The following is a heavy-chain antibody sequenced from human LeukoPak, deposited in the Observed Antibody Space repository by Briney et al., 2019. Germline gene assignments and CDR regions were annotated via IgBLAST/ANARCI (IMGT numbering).Heavy chain of an antibody. CDR3: TGVATIYAFDI. J-gene: IGHJ3*02. V-gene: IGHV4-39*07. CDR2: IYYSGST. D-gene: IGHD5-12*01. Sequence: SETLSLTCTVSGGSISSSSYYWGWIRQPPGKGLEWIGSIYYSGSTYYNPSLKSRVTISVDTSKNQFSLKLSSVTAADTAVYYCTGVATIYAFDIWGQGTMVTVSS. CDR1: GGSISSSSYY.